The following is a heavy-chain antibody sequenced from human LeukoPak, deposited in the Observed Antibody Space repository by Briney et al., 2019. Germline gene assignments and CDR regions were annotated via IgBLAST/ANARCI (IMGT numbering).Heavy chain of an antibody. CDR2: IYYSGST. Sequence: SETLSLTCTVSGCSISSHYWSWIRQPPGKGLEWIGYIYYSGSTNCNPSLKSRGTISIDTSKNQFSLKLSSVTAADTAVYYCARDFRDGDSVFYYYYMDVWGKGTTVTVSS. D-gene: IGHD4-17*01. CDR1: GCSISSHY. J-gene: IGHJ6*03. CDR3: ARDFRDGDSVFYYYYMDV. V-gene: IGHV4-59*11.